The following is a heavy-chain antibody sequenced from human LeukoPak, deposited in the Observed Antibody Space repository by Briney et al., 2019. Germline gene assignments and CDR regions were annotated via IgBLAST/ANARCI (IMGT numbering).Heavy chain of an antibody. Sequence: SVKVSCKASGGTFSSYAISWVRQAPGQGLEWMGGIIPIFGTANYAQKFQGRVTITADESTSTVYMELSSLRSEDTAVYYCARQAGYCSSTSCSLNWFDPWGQGTLVTVSS. J-gene: IGHJ5*02. CDR1: GGTFSSYA. CDR2: IIPIFGTA. D-gene: IGHD2-2*03. V-gene: IGHV1-69*01. CDR3: ARQAGYCSSTSCSLNWFDP.